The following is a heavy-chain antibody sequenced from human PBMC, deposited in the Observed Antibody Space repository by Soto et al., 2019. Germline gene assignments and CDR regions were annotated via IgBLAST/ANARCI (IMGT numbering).Heavy chain of an antibody. CDR3: AKGAVTSIFGYFDY. V-gene: IGHV3-9*01. Sequence: EGHLVESGGGLVQPGRSLRLSCTASGFTFDDYAMHWVRQVPGKGLEWVSSISWNSGNIVYADSVKGRFTISRDSANNSLYLQMSSLRTEDTAVYYCAKGAVTSIFGYFDYWGQGTLVTVSS. D-gene: IGHD3-3*01. CDR1: GFTFDDYA. J-gene: IGHJ4*02. CDR2: ISWNSGNI.